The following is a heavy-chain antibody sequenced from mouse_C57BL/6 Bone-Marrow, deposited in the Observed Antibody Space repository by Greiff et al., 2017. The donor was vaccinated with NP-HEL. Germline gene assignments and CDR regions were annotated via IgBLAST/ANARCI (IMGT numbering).Heavy chain of an antibody. CDR3: VSYYSNPGFAY. J-gene: IGHJ3*01. V-gene: IGHV10-1*01. D-gene: IGHD2-5*01. Sequence: EVQLQESGGGLVQPKGSLKLSCAASGFSFNTYAMNWVRQAPGKGLEWVARIRSKSNNYATYYADSVKDRFTISRDDSESMLYLQMNNLKTEDTAMYYCVSYYSNPGFAYWGQGTLVTVSA. CDR1: GFSFNTYA. CDR2: IRSKSNNYAT.